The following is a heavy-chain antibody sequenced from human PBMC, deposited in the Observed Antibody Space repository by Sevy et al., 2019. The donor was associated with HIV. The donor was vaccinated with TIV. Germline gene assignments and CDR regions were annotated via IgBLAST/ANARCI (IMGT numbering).Heavy chain of an antibody. CDR1: GLRFNSYA. D-gene: IGHD3-22*01. CDR3: AKEDSGGYDA. Sequence: GGSLRLSCAASGLRFNSYAMTWVRQAPGKGLEWVSSISGSGGSTYYADSVKGRFTISRDNSKNTVYLEMNSLRAENTALYYCAKEDSGGYDAWGQGTLVTVSS. V-gene: IGHV3-23*01. J-gene: IGHJ5*02. CDR2: ISGSGGST.